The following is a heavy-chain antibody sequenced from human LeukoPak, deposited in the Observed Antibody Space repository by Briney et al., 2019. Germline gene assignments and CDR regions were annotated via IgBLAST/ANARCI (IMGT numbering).Heavy chain of an antibody. CDR2: ISYDGSNK. CDR1: GFTFSSYA. CDR3: ARGFTSSGWAVFDY. V-gene: IGHV3-30-3*01. D-gene: IGHD6-19*01. Sequence: GGPLRLSCAASGFTFSSYAMHWVRQAPGKGLEWVAVISYDGSNKYHADSVKGRFTISRDNSKNTLYLQMNSLRAEDTAVYYCARGFTSSGWAVFDYWGQGTLVTVS. J-gene: IGHJ4*02.